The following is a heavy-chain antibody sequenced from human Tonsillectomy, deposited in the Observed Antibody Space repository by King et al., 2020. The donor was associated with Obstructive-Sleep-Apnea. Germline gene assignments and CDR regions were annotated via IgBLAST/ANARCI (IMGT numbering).Heavy chain of an antibody. J-gene: IGHJ4*02. Sequence: LQLQESGPGLVKPSQTLSLTCTVSGGSISSGNYYWSWIRQHPGKGLEWIGYIYYSGTTYYNPSLKSRVTISIDTSKNQFSLKLTSVTAADTAVYYCARDDGGSGSDSSGQGTLVTVSS. D-gene: IGHD3-10*01. V-gene: IGHV4-31*03. CDR2: IYYSGTT. CDR3: ARDDGGSGSDS. CDR1: GGSISSGNYY.